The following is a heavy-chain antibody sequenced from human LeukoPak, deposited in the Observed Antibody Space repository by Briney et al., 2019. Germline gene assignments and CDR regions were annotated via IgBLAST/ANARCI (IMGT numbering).Heavy chain of an antibody. CDR2: INPNSGGT. Sequence: ASVKVSCKASGYTFTGYYMHWVRQAPGQGLEWMGWINPNSGGTNYAQKFQGRVTMTTDTSTSTAYMELRSLRSDDTAVYYCARACSGGSCYSDYWGQGTLVTVSS. CDR3: ARACSGGSCYSDY. J-gene: IGHJ4*02. V-gene: IGHV1-2*02. D-gene: IGHD2-15*01. CDR1: GYTFTGYY.